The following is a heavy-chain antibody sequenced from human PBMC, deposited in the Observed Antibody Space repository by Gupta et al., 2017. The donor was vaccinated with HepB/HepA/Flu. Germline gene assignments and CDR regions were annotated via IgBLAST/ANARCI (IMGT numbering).Heavy chain of an antibody. Sequence: APGQGLEWMGGSITIFGTANYAQKFQGRVTITADESTNTAYMELSSLRSEDTAVYYCARDETVTTRLEDYDYSMYVWAKGTRSPSP. V-gene: IGHV1-69*01. J-gene: IGHJ6*03. CDR3: ARDETVTTRLEDYDYSMYV. D-gene: IGHD4-17*01. CDR2: SITIFGTA.